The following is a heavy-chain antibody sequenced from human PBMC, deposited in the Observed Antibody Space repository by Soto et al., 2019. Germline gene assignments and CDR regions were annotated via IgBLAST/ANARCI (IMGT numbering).Heavy chain of an antibody. CDR2: ISYSGGST. J-gene: IGHJ4*02. Sequence: LRLSCAASGFSFNSYAMTWVRQAPGKGLEWVSIISYSGGSTYYGDSVKGRFIISRDSSKNMVYLQMNGLRAEDTAVYYCAKQYDSSGYFFDFWGQGTLVTVSS. D-gene: IGHD3-22*01. CDR3: AKQYDSSGYFFDF. V-gene: IGHV3-23*01. CDR1: GFSFNSYA.